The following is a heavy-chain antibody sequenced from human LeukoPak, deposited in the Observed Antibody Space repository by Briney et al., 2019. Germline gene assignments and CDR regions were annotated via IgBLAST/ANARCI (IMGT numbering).Heavy chain of an antibody. D-gene: IGHD1-26*01. V-gene: IGHV3-9*01. CDR1: GFTFYDYA. CDR2: ISWNSGNI. Sequence: PGRSLTLSCAASGFTFYDYAMHCVRQAPGKGLEWVSDISWNSGNIGYADSVKGRFTISRDNAKNSLYLQMNSLRAEDTALYYCAKDAKRGSYFFGHFDYWGQGTLVTVSS. J-gene: IGHJ4*02. CDR3: AKDAKRGSYFFGHFDY.